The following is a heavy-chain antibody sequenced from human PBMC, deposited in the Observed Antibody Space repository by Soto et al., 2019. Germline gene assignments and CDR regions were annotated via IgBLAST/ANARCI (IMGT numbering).Heavy chain of an antibody. CDR3: ARGKYCSSTSCSIFDP. Sequence: SETLSLTCTVSCGSISSYYWSWIRQPAGKGLQWIGHIYTSGSTNYNPSLKSRVTMPVDTSKNQFSLRLSSVTAADAAVYYCARGKYCSSTSCSIFDPWGQGTPVTVSS. D-gene: IGHD2-2*01. V-gene: IGHV4-4*07. CDR2: IYTSGST. J-gene: IGHJ5*02. CDR1: CGSISSYY.